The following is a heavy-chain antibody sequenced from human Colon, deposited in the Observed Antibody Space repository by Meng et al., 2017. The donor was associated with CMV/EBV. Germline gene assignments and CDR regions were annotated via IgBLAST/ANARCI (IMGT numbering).Heavy chain of an antibody. CDR2: IIGSGFYT. Sequence: GESLKISCAASGFIFGDYAMTWVRQAPGKGLEWVASIIGSGFYTYYADSVKGRFTISRDNSKNTLYLQMNSLRAEDTAVYYCAKVAGDPYYYYGMDVWGQGTTVTVSS. D-gene: IGHD2-15*01. CDR3: AKVAGDPYYYYGMDV. V-gene: IGHV3-23*01. CDR1: GFIFGDYA. J-gene: IGHJ6*02.